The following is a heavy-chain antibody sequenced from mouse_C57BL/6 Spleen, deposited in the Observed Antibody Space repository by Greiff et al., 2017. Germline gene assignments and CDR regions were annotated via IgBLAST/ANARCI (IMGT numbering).Heavy chain of an antibody. Sequence: EVKLMESGGDLVKPGGSLKLSCAASGFTFSSYVMSWVRQTPDKRLEWVATISSGGSYTYYPDSVKGRFTISRDNAKNTLYLQMSSLKSEDTAMYYCARNLDYWGQGTTLTVSS. J-gene: IGHJ2*01. CDR1: GFTFSSYV. CDR2: ISSGGSYT. V-gene: IGHV5-6*01. CDR3: ARNLDY.